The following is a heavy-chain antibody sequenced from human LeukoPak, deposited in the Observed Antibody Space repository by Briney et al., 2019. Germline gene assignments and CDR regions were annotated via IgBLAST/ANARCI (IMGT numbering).Heavy chain of an antibody. CDR1: GDSLDGYY. CDR2: NYPTGDT. V-gene: IGHV4-4*07. Sequence: SETLSLTCTVSGDSLDGYYWTCIRHPAGKRLEWIARNYPTGDTIYNPSLKSRVTMSVDMSKNHLSLKLTSVTAADAAVYYCARDLTARGSFDYWGQGILVSVSS. CDR3: ARDLTARGSFDY. D-gene: IGHD3-16*01. J-gene: IGHJ4*02.